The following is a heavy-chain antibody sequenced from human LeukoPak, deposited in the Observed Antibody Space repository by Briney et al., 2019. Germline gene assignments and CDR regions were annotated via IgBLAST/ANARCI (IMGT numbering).Heavy chain of an antibody. CDR3: ARGGYCSGGSCYDPWFDP. CDR1: GYTFTSYA. D-gene: IGHD2-15*01. Sequence: GASVKVSCKASGYTFTSYAMNWVRQAPGQGLEWMGWINTNTGNPTYAQGFTGRFVFSLDTSVSTAYLQISSLKAEDTAVYYCARGGYCSGGSCYDPWFDPWGQGTLVTVSS. J-gene: IGHJ5*02. CDR2: INTNTGNP. V-gene: IGHV7-4-1*02.